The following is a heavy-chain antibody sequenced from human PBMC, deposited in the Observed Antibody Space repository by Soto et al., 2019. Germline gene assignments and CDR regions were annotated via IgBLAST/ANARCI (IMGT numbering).Heavy chain of an antibody. D-gene: IGHD3-10*01. CDR3: ARGEGSGSNALGD. V-gene: IGHV3-66*01. J-gene: IGHJ4*02. Sequence: EVLLDESGGGFVQPGGSLRLSCAASGFTVSNNYMTWVRQAPGKGLEWVSVIQVGGSISYADSVMDRFTISRDSSKNTVFLDMNSLRPEDTAVYFCARGEGSGSNALGDWGQGTLVTVSS. CDR2: IQVGGSI. CDR1: GFTVSNNY.